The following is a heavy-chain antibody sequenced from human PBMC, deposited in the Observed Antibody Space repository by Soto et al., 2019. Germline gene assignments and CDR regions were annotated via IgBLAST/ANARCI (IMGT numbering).Heavy chain of an antibody. CDR1: GGIFSNFA. J-gene: IGHJ4*02. D-gene: IGHD6-19*01. CDR2: IIPTLGTP. CDR3: ARVGLGAYDY. V-gene: IGHV1-69*01. Sequence: QVQLVQSGAEVKKPGSSVKVSCKASGGIFSNFAFNWMRQAPGQGLEWMGGIIPTLGTPHYAQKFLGRVTITADESMRTVYMEMSSLTVEDTAVYYCARVGLGAYDYWGQGTLVIVSS.